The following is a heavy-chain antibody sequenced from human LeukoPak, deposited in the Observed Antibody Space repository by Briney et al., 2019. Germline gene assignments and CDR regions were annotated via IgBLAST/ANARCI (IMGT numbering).Heavy chain of an antibody. D-gene: IGHD5-12*01. CDR2: ISDSSSYT. Sequence: GGSLRLSCAASGFTFSDYYMSWIRQAPGKGPEWVSYISDSSSYTDYADSVKGRFTISRDNSKNSLYLQMNSLRAEDTAVYYCARRYTGYGILDYWGQGTLVTVSS. CDR1: GFTFSDYY. J-gene: IGHJ4*02. CDR3: ARRYTGYGILDY. V-gene: IGHV3-11*03.